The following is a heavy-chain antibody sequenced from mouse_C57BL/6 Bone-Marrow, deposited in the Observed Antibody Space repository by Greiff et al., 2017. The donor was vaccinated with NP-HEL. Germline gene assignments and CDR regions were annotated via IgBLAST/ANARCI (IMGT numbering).Heavy chain of an antibody. CDR2: IYPRSGNT. Sequence: VQLQESGAELARPGASVKLSCKASGYTFTSYGISWVKQRTGQGLEWIGEIYPRSGNTYYNEKFKGKATLTADKSSSTAYMELRSLTSEDSAVYFCARSYYGSRYYFDYWGQGTTLTVSS. CDR3: ARSYYGSRYYFDY. V-gene: IGHV1-81*01. CDR1: GYTFTSYG. D-gene: IGHD1-1*01. J-gene: IGHJ2*01.